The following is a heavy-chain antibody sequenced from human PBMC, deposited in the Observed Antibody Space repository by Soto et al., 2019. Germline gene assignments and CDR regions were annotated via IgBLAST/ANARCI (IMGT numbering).Heavy chain of an antibody. CDR3: ARGLRYYYGSGSYGRFDP. CDR2: INHSGST. D-gene: IGHD3-10*01. V-gene: IGHV4-34*01. Sequence: ESLSLTCAVYGVSVSGYYWSWIRQPPGKGLEWIGEINHSGSTNYNPSLKSRVTISVDTSKNQFSLKLSSVTAADTAVYYCARGLRYYYGSGSYGRFDPWGQGTLVTVSS. CDR1: GVSVSGYY. J-gene: IGHJ5*02.